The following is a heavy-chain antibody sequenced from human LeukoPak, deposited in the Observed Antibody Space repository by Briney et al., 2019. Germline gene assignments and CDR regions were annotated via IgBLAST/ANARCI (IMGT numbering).Heavy chain of an antibody. CDR1: GFTFSSYS. V-gene: IGHV3-21*01. CDR2: ISTSSSYI. Sequence: GGSLRLSCAASGFTFSSYSMNWVRQAPGKGLEWVSCISTSSSYIYYADSVKGRFTISRDNAKNSLYLQMNSLRAEDTAVYYCARVRLQPRTLLDDAFDIWGQGTMVTVSS. J-gene: IGHJ3*02. CDR3: ARVRLQPRTLLDDAFDI. D-gene: IGHD1-14*01.